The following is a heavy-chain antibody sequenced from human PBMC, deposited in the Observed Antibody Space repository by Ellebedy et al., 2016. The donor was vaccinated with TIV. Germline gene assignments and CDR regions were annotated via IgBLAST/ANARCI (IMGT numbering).Heavy chain of an antibody. D-gene: IGHD6-13*01. CDR3: AQDKGVYIAAALF. V-gene: IGHV3-74*03. Sequence: GESLKISXAASGFTFSNYWMHWVRQVPGKGLVWVSRVKSDGSYTEYADSVKGRFTISRDNAKNTVSLQMNSLRAEDTAVYYCAQDKGVYIAAALFWGKGTTVTVSS. CDR2: VKSDGSYT. J-gene: IGHJ6*04. CDR1: GFTFSNYW.